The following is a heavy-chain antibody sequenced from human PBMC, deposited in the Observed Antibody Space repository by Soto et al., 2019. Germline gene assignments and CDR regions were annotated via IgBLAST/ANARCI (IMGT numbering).Heavy chain of an antibody. CDR1: GFTFSTYA. J-gene: IGHJ5*02. CDR2: ISNNGGRT. V-gene: IGHV3-23*01. Sequence: GGSLRLSCAASGFTFSTYAMAWIRQAPGKGLEWVSGISNNGGRTYYAASVKGRFTISRDNSKNTLYLQMNSLRAEDTAVYYCAKTPFFDWLLWGPNWFDPWGQGTLVTVSS. D-gene: IGHD3-9*01. CDR3: AKTPFFDWLLWGPNWFDP.